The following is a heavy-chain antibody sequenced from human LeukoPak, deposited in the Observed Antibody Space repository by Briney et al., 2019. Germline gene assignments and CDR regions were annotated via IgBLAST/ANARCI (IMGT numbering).Heavy chain of an antibody. Sequence: GGSPRLSCAASGFTFSSYWMSWVRQAPGKGLEWVANIKQDGSEKYYVDSVKGRFNISRDNAKNSLYLQMNSLRAEDTAVYYCAREWNYFEWLLSSASDQRGWGQGTLVTVSS. V-gene: IGHV3-7*01. CDR1: GFTFSSYW. CDR2: IKQDGSEK. J-gene: IGHJ4*02. CDR3: AREWNYFEWLLSSASDQRG. D-gene: IGHD3-9*01.